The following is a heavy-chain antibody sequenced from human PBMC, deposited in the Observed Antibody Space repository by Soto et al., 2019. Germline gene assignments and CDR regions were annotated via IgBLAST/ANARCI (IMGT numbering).Heavy chain of an antibody. V-gene: IGHV1-69*13. CDR2: IIPIFGTA. D-gene: IGHD2-2*01. J-gene: IGHJ5*02. CDR3: ASALEVYCISTSCPNWFDP. CDR1: GGTFSSYA. Sequence: SVKVSCKASGGTFSSYAISWVRQAPGQGLEWMGGIIPIFGTANYAQKFQGRVTITADESTSTAYMELSSLRSEDTAVYYCASALEVYCISTSCPNWFDPWGQGTLVTSPQ.